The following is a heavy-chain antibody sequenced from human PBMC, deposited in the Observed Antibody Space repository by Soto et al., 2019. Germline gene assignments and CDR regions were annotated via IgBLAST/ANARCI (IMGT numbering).Heavy chain of an antibody. Sequence: QVQLVQSGAEVKKPGASVKVSCKASGYTFTSYGISWVRHAPRQGLDWLGWISAANGNTNYAQKLQGRLTMTTDTSTSTAYMELSSLRSADTAVDSCARKGSGGYDFDYWGQGTLVTVSS. J-gene: IGHJ4*02. CDR1: GYTFTSYG. CDR3: ARKGSGGYDFDY. V-gene: IGHV1-18*04. CDR2: ISAANGNT. D-gene: IGHD5-12*01.